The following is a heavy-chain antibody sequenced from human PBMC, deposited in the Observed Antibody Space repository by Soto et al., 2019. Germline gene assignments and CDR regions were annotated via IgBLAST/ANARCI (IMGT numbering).Heavy chain of an antibody. V-gene: IGHV6-1*01. CDR1: GDSVSSNSAG. J-gene: IGHJ6*03. CDR2: TYYKSKWFN. D-gene: IGHD3-3*01. Sequence: QVPLQLSGPGLMKPSQTLSLTCAISGDSVSSNSAGWNWVRQTPSRGLEWLGRTYYKSKWFNNYAVSVKIRITINPDTSQHQFSLQLDSVTPEDTAVYYCARGSWDDVSGHYYMDVWGKGTTVTVSS. CDR3: ARGSWDDVSGHYYMDV.